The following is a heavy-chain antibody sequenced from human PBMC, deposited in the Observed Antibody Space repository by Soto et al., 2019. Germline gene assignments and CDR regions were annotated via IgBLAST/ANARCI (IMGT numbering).Heavy chain of an antibody. CDR2: IDPSDSYT. CDR1: GYSFTSYW. J-gene: IGHJ4*02. D-gene: IGHD2-2*01. Sequence: GESLKISCKGSGYSFTSYWINWVRQMPGKGLEWMGRIDPSDSYTNYSPSFQGHVTISADKSISTAYLQWSSLKASDTAMYYCARPGRVVPAALDYWGQGTLVTVSS. CDR3: ARPGRVVPAALDY. V-gene: IGHV5-10-1*01.